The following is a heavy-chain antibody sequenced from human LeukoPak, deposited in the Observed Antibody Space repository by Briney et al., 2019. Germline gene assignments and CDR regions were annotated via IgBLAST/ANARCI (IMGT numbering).Heavy chain of an antibody. D-gene: IGHD3-9*01. Sequence: ASVKVSCKASGYSFTGYYLQWVRQAPGQGLEWMGWINPSNGDTSYAQKFQGRITLTRDTSITAVYVDLSSLRSDDTAVYFCARDRDGDIWGQGTLVTVSS. CDR3: ARDRDGDI. J-gene: IGHJ1*01. V-gene: IGHV1-2*02. CDR1: GYSFTGYY. CDR2: INPSNGDT.